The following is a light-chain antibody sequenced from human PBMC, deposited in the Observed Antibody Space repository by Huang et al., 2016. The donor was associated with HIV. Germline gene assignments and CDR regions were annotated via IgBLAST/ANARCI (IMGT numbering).Light chain of an antibody. CDR2: GAS. J-gene: IGKJ1*01. Sequence: DILMTQSPLTLSGSVGARVTITCRASQSVSGWLAWYQQTSGRVPKLLIYGASTLERGVPSRFSGSGSGTEFTLTISSLQPDDFATYFCQQYDTYPWTFGQGTKV. CDR1: QSVSGW. CDR3: QQYDTYPWT. V-gene: IGKV1-5*01.